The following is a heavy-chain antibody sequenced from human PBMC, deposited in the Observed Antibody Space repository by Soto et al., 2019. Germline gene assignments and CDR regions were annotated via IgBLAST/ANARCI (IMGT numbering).Heavy chain of an antibody. CDR1: GASISGFY. D-gene: IGHD1-1*01. J-gene: IGHJ5*02. CDR2: IYATGTT. V-gene: IGHV4-4*07. Sequence: LSLTCTVSGASISGFYWSWIRKSAGKGLEWIGRIYATGTTDYNPSLKSRVMMLVDTSKKQFSLKLRSVTAADTAVYYCVRDGTKTLRDWFDPWGQGISVTVSS. CDR3: VRDGTKTLRDWFDP.